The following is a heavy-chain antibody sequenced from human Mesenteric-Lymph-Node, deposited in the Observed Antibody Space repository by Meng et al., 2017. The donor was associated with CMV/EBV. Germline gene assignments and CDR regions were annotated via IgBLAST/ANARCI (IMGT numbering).Heavy chain of an antibody. CDR3: ARESLLSGWFDP. V-gene: IGHV4-39*07. CDR1: GGSISSSSYY. CDR2: IYYSGST. Sequence: GSLRLSCTVSGGSISSSSYYWGWIRQPPGKGLEWIGSIYYSGSTYYNPSLKSRVTISVDTSKNQFSLKLSSVTAADTAVYYCARESLLSGWFDPWGQGTLVTVSS. J-gene: IGHJ5*02. D-gene: IGHD2-2*01.